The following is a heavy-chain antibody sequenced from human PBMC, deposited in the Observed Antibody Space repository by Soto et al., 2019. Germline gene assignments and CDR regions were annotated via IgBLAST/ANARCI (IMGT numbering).Heavy chain of an antibody. CDR3: ARGYCSGGSCSTGDAFDI. CDR1: GGSISSGGYY. D-gene: IGHD2-15*01. Sequence: SETLSLTCTVSGGSISSGGYYWSWIRQHPGKGLEWIGYIYYSGSTYYNPSLKSRVTISVDTSKNQFSLKLSSVTAADTAVYYCARGYCSGGSCSTGDAFDIWGQGTMVTVSS. CDR2: IYYSGST. J-gene: IGHJ3*02. V-gene: IGHV4-31*03.